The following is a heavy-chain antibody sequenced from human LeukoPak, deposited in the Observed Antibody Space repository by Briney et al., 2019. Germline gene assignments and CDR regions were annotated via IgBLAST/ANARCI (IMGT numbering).Heavy chain of an antibody. D-gene: IGHD3-22*01. J-gene: IGHJ4*02. CDR2: IYSGGST. V-gene: IGHV3-66*01. CDR1: GFTVSSNY. Sequence: GGSLRLSCAASGFTVSSNYMSWVRQAPGKGLEWVSVIYSGGSTYYADSVKGRSTISRDNSKNTLYLQMNSLRAEDTAVYYCASARFYYDSSGYYLDYWGQGTLVTVSS. CDR3: ASARFYYDSSGYYLDY.